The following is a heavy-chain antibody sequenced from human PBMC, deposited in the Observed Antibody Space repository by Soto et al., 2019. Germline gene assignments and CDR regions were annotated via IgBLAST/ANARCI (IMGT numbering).Heavy chain of an antibody. CDR3: ARNDSSGYLDS. Sequence: GGSLRLSCAASGFTFSDYYMSWIRQAPGKGLEWLSCISSSATYAIYADSVKGRFTLSRDNAKNSLYLQMNSLRAEDTAVYYCARNDSSGYLDSWGQGTLVTVSS. J-gene: IGHJ4*02. D-gene: IGHD3-22*01. CDR2: ISSSATYA. CDR1: GFTFSDYY. V-gene: IGHV3-11*06.